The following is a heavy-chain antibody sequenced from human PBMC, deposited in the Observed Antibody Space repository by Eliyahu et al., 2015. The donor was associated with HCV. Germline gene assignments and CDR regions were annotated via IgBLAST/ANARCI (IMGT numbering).Heavy chain of an antibody. CDR2: IYHSGST. V-gene: IGHV4-4*02. Sequence: QVQLQESGPGLVKPSGTXXXTCAVSGGSISGSNWWXWVRQPPGKGLEWIGEIYHSGSTNYNPSLKSRVTISVDKSKNQFSLKLSSVTAADTAVYYCARSKSGSSGNFDYWGQGTLVTVSS. D-gene: IGHD3-10*01. J-gene: IGHJ4*02. CDR1: GGSISGSNW. CDR3: ARSKSGSSGNFDY.